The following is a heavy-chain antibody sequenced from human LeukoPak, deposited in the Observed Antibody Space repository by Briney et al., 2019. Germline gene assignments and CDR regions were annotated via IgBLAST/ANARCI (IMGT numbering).Heavy chain of an antibody. V-gene: IGHV4-39*01. J-gene: IGHJ4*02. CDR2: ISYSGNT. CDR1: GGSIISSDYH. Sequence: SETLSLTCTVSGGSIISSDYHWGWVRQPPGTGLERIGTISYSGNTDYNPSLKSRVTISVDTSKNQFSLKLSSVTAADTAVYYCASVYDSSGYYPFWGQGTLVTVSS. CDR3: ASVYDSSGYYPF. D-gene: IGHD3-22*01.